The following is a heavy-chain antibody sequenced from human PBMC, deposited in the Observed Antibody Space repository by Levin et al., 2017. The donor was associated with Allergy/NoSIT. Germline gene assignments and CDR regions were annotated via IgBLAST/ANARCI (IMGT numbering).Heavy chain of an antibody. CDR2: ISYDGSNK. CDR1: GFTVSSDG. D-gene: IGHD6-13*01. CDR3: AKEQQRGQQPSYYYGLDV. Sequence: AGGSLRLSCAASGFTVSSDGMHWVRQAPGKGLEWVAVISYDGSNKYYADSVKGRFTISRDNSKNTLYLQMHSLRTEDTAVYYCAKEQQRGQQPSYYYGLDVWGQGTTVTVSS. J-gene: IGHJ6*02. V-gene: IGHV3-30*18.